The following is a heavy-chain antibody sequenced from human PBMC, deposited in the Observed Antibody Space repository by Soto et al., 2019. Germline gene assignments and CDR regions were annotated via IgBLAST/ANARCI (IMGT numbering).Heavy chain of an antibody. CDR3: ARDLRGPDLWFGDH. J-gene: IGHJ4*02. D-gene: IGHD3-10*01. V-gene: IGHV1-2*02. Sequence: AASVKVSCKASGYTFTGYYMHWVRQAPGQGLEWMGWINPNSGGTNYAQKFQGRVTMTRDTSISTAYMELSRLRSDDTAVYYCARDLRGPDLWFGDHWGQGTLVTVSS. CDR1: GYTFTGYY. CDR2: INPNSGGT.